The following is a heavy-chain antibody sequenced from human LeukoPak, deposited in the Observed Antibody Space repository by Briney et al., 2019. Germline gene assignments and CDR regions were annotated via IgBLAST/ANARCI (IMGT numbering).Heavy chain of an antibody. J-gene: IGHJ3*02. Sequence: PGGSLRLSCAASGFTFSSYAMHWVRQAPGKGLEWVAFISYDGGNKHYGDSVKGRFTISRDNSKNTLYLQMNSLRAEDTAVYYCAKEDSSGWADAFDIWGQGTMVTVSS. CDR3: AKEDSSGWADAFDI. CDR2: ISYDGGNK. D-gene: IGHD6-19*01. CDR1: GFTFSSYA. V-gene: IGHV3-30*04.